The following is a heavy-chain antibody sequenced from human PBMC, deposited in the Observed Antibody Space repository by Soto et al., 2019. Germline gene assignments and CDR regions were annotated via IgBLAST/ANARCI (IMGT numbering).Heavy chain of an antibody. D-gene: IGHD1-1*01. Sequence: KVSCKASGGTFSSYTISWVRQAPGQGLEWMGRIIPILGIANYAQKFQGRVTITADKSTSTAYMELSSLRSEDTAVYYCARNTRGQLDPEAHWGQGTLVTVSS. CDR3: ARNTRGQLDPEAH. CDR1: GGTFSSYT. CDR2: IIPILGIA. V-gene: IGHV1-69*02. J-gene: IGHJ1*01.